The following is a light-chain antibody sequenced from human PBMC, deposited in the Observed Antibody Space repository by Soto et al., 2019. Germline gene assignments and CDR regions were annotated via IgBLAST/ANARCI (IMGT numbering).Light chain of an antibody. Sequence: DIQMTQSPPTLSASVGDRVTITCRASQSISSWLAWYQQKPGKAPKLLIYKASSLESGVPSRFSDSGSGTEFTLTISSLQPDDFATYYCQQYNSYTFGQGTKLEIK. CDR1: QSISSW. CDR2: KAS. J-gene: IGKJ2*01. V-gene: IGKV1-5*03. CDR3: QQYNSYT.